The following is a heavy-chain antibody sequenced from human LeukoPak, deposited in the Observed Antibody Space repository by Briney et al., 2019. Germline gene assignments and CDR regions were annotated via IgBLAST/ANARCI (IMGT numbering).Heavy chain of an antibody. D-gene: IGHD3-22*01. CDR1: GFTFSSYS. Sequence: PGGSLRLSCAASGFTFSSYSMNWVRQAPGKGLEWVSSISSSSSTIYYADSVKGRFTISRDNAKNSLYLQMNSLRAEDTAVYYCARAYYGSSGYHYFDYWGQGTLVTVSS. J-gene: IGHJ4*02. V-gene: IGHV3-48*01. CDR2: ISSSSSTI. CDR3: ARAYYGSSGYHYFDY.